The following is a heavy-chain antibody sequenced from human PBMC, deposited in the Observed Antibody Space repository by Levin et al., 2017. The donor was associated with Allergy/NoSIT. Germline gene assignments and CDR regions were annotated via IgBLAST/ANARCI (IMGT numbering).Heavy chain of an antibody. Sequence: SETLSLTCAVYGGSFSGYYWSWIRQPPGKGLEWIGEINHSGSTNYNPSLKSRVTISVDTSKNQFSLKLSSVTAADTAVYYCARTKITIFGVVILNWFDPWGQGTLVTVSS. CDR3: ARTKITIFGVVILNWFDP. CDR2: INHSGST. D-gene: IGHD3-3*01. J-gene: IGHJ5*02. V-gene: IGHV4-34*01. CDR1: GGSFSGYY.